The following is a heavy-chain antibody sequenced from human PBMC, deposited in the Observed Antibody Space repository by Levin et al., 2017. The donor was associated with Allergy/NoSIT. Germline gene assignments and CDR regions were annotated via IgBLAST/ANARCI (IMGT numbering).Heavy chain of an antibody. CDR1: GYSFSTYW. D-gene: IGHD5-24*01. V-gene: IGHV5-51*01. Sequence: KVSCKGSGYSFSTYWIAWVRHMPGKGLEWMGIIYPDDSDIRYSPPFQGQVTISADKSISTAYLQWNSLKASDTAMYYCARTRRDGSAWSMYKYGMDVWGQGTTVTVSS. CDR2: IYPDDSDI. CDR3: ARTRRDGSAWSMYKYGMDV. J-gene: IGHJ6*02.